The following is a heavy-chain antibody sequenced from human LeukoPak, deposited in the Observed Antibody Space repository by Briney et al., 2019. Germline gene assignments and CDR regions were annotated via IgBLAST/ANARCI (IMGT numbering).Heavy chain of an antibody. CDR1: GGTFSRYA. J-gene: IGHJ4*02. CDR3: ARRSSSSSSHFDY. CDR2: ITPMFGTA. V-gene: IGHV1-69*01. D-gene: IGHD6-6*01. Sequence: GASVKVSCKASGGTFSRYAISWVRQAPGQGLEWMGGITPMFGTANYAQKFQGRVTITADESTTTAYMELSSLRSEDTAVYYCARRSSSSSSHFDYWGQGTLVTVSS.